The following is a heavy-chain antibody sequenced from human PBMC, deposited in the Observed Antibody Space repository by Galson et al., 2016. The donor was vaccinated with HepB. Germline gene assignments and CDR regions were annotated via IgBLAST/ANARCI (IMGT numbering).Heavy chain of an antibody. CDR2: IDPSDSYT. J-gene: IGHJ4*02. CDR3: ARRGRVRAAAGTVDY. V-gene: IGHV5-10-1*01. Sequence: QSGADVKKPGESLRISCKGSGYSFTSYWISWVRQMPGKGLEWMGRIDPSDSYTNYSPSFQGHVTISADKSISTAYLQWSSLKASDTAMYYCARRGRVRAAAGTVDYWGQGTLVTVSS. D-gene: IGHD6-13*01. CDR1: GYSFTSYW.